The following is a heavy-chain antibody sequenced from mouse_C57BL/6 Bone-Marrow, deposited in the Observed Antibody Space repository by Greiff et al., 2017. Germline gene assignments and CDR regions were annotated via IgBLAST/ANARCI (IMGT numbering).Heavy chain of an antibody. J-gene: IGHJ3*01. CDR2: IDPSDSYT. CDR3: ARGGYYYGSSGFAY. V-gene: IGHV1-69*01. D-gene: IGHD1-1*01. Sequence: QVQLQQSGAELVMPGASVKLSCKASGYTFTSYWMHWVKQRPGQGLEWIGEIDPSDSYTNYHQKFKGKSTLTVDKSSSTAYMQLSSLTSEDSAVYDCARGGYYYGSSGFAYWGQGTLVTVSA. CDR1: GYTFTSYW.